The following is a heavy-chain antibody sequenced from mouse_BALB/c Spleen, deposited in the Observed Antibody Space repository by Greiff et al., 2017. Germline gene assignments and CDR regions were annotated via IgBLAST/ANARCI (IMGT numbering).Heavy chain of an antibody. CDR3: ARWDYGSSYGYFDY. Sequence: DVKLVESGGGLVQPGGSRKLSCAASGFTFSSFGMHWVRQAPEKGLEWVAYISSGSSTIYYADTVKGRFTISRDNPKNTLFLQMTSLRSEDTAMYYCARWDYGSSYGYFDYWGQGTTLTVSS. D-gene: IGHD1-1*01. CDR1: GFTFSSFG. J-gene: IGHJ2*01. V-gene: IGHV5-17*02. CDR2: ISSGSSTI.